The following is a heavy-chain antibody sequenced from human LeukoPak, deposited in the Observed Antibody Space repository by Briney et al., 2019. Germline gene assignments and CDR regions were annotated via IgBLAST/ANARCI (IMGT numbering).Heavy chain of an antibody. Sequence: GGSLRLSCEVSEVNFRHYAIHWVRQAPGKGLDWVAVISYDGTTKHYADSVKGRLTLSRDSSKNTVFLQMNSLRLEDTAVYYCARERAYFDFWSGPAYWGQGTLVTVSS. V-gene: IGHV3-30-3*01. CDR3: ARERAYFDFWSGPAY. D-gene: IGHD3-3*01. CDR2: ISYDGTTK. J-gene: IGHJ4*02. CDR1: EVNFRHYA.